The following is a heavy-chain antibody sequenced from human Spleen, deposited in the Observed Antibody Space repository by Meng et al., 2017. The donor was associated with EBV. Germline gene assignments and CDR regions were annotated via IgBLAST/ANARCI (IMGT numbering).Heavy chain of an antibody. J-gene: IGHJ5*02. CDR2: VHYTGHT. V-gene: IGHV4-39*01. CDR1: VDSIRKFYH. D-gene: IGHD6-19*01. Sequence: VKPLDTLSLTSPVSVDSIRKFYHWGRFPQPPGRVLDWIVSVHYTGHTDCSPSLKSRVTVSVDTSKNQFSLRLTSVTAADTAVYYCARPFPSWQSPRLDPFGAWGQGTLVTVSS. CDR3: ARPFPSWQSPRLDPFGA.